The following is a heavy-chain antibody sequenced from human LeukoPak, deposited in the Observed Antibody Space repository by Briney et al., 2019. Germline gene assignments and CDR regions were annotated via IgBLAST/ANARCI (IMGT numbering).Heavy chain of an antibody. D-gene: IGHD2-15*01. CDR3: AKDYCSGGSCYYSYYFMDV. CDR1: GFTFSTYG. J-gene: IGHJ6*03. CDR2: IRYDGTNK. V-gene: IGHV3-30*02. Sequence: PGGSLRLSCVASGFTFSTYGMHWVRQAPGKGLEWVAFIRYDGTNKYYADSVKGRFTISRDDSKNALYLQMSSLRAEDTAVYYCAKDYCSGGSCYYSYYFMDVWGKGTTVSVS.